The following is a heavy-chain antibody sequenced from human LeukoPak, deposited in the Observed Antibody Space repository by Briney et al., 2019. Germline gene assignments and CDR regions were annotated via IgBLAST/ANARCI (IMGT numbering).Heavy chain of an antibody. CDR3: ARYDFWSGYLDY. V-gene: IGHV3-11*01. D-gene: IGHD3-3*01. Sequence: PGGSLRLSCAASGFTFSSYWMSWIRQAPGKGLEWVSYISSSGSTIYYADSVKGRFTISRDNAKNSLYLQMNSLRAEDTAVYYCARYDFWSGYLDYWGQGTLVTVSS. J-gene: IGHJ4*02. CDR2: ISSSGSTI. CDR1: GFTFSSYW.